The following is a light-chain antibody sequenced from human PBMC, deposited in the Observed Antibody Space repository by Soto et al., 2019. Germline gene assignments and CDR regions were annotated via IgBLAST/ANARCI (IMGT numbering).Light chain of an antibody. Sequence: QSVLTQPASVSGSPGQSIAIACTGTSSDVGAYDYVSWYQQHPGKAPKLMIYDVSNRPSGVSNRFSGSKSGNTASLTISGLQAEDEADYYCSSYTISSTPLYVFGTGTKVNVL. CDR3: SSYTISSTPLYV. CDR2: DVS. J-gene: IGLJ1*01. CDR1: SSDVGAYDY. V-gene: IGLV2-14*01.